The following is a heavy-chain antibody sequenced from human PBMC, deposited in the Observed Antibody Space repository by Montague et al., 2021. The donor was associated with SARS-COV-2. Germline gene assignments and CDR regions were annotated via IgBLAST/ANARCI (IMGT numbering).Heavy chain of an antibody. CDR2: IYYSGST. V-gene: IGHV4-59*01. CDR1: GGSISNYY. J-gene: IGHJ3*02. CDR3: ARGFDI. Sequence: SETLSLTCTVSGGSISNYYWSWIRQPPGKGLEWIGYIYYSGSTNYNPSLKSRVTISVDTSKNQFSLKLSSVTAADTAVYYCARGFDIWGQGTMVTVSS.